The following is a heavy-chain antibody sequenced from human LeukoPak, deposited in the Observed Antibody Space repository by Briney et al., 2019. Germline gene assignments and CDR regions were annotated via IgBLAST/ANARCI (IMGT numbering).Heavy chain of an antibody. J-gene: IGHJ3*02. D-gene: IGHD5-18*01. CDR3: ARVDTAHYDVFDI. CDR2: IYYSGST. CDR1: GGSISSGGYY. Sequence: SETLSLTCTVSGGSISSGGYYWSWIRQHPGKGLEWIGYIYYSGSTYYNPSLKSRVTISVDTSKNQFSLKLSSVTAADTAVYYCARVDTAHYDVFDIWGQGTMVTVSS. V-gene: IGHV4-31*03.